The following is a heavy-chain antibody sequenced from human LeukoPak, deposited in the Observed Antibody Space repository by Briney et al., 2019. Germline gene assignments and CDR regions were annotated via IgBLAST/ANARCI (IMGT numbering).Heavy chain of an antibody. CDR3: ARLEYYYDSSGYLARYYFDY. D-gene: IGHD3-22*01. V-gene: IGHV4-4*09. CDR1: GGSISSYY. CDR2: IYTSGST. Sequence: PSETLSLTCTVSGGSISSYYWSWIRQPPGKGLEWIGYIYTSGSTNYNPSLKSRVTISEDTSKNQFSLKLSSVTAADTAVYYCARLEYYYDSSGYLARYYFDYWGQGTLVTVSS. J-gene: IGHJ4*02.